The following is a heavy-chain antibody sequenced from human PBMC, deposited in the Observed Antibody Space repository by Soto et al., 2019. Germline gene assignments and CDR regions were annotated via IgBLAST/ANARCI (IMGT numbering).Heavy chain of an antibody. CDR1: GFTFSSYA. V-gene: IGHV3-30-3*01. Sequence: GGSLRLSCAASGFTFSSYAMHWVRQAPGKGLEWVAVISYDGSNKYYADYVKGRFTISRDNSKNTLYLQMNSLRAEDTAVYYCSRVGVDGAPYYYYYYGMDVWGQGTTVTVSS. CDR2: ISYDGSNK. CDR3: SRVGVDGAPYYYYYYGMDV. D-gene: IGHD2-8*01. J-gene: IGHJ6*02.